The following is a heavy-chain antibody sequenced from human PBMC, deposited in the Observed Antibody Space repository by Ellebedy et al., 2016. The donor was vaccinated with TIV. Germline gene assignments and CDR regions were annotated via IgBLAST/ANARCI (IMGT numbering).Heavy chain of an antibody. CDR2: ISYDGSNK. CDR1: GFTFSSYG. J-gene: IGHJ4*02. V-gene: IGHV3-30*03. CDR3: ARDGYSYGETYFDY. Sequence: GESLKISXAASGFTFSSYGMHWVRQAPGKGLEWVAVISYDGSNKYYADSVKGRFTISRDNAKNSLYLQMNSLRDEDTAVYYCARDGYSYGETYFDYWGQGTLVTVSS. D-gene: IGHD5-18*01.